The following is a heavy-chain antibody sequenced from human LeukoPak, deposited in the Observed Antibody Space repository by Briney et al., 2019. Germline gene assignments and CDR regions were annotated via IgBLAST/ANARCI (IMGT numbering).Heavy chain of an antibody. CDR2: ISWNSGSI. D-gene: IGHD6-13*01. V-gene: IGHV3-9*03. CDR3: AKMAAAGTDYYFDY. CDR1: GFTFDDYA. Sequence: PGGSLRLSCAASGFTFDDYAMHWVRQAPGKGLDWVSGISWNSGSIGYADSVKGRFTISRDNAKNSLYLQMNSLRAEDMALYYCAKMAAAGTDYYFDYWGQGTLVTVSS. J-gene: IGHJ4*02.